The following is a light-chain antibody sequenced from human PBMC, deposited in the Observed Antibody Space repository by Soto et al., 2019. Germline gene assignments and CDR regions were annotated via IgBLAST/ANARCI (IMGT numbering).Light chain of an antibody. CDR1: SSDVGGYNY. V-gene: IGLV2-14*01. Sequence: QPVSVSGSPGQSITISCTGTSSDVGGYNYVSWYQQHPGKAPKLMIYEVTKRPSGVSNRFSGSKSGNTASLTISGLQAEDESDYYCSSYTSISTLVFGGGTQLTVL. CDR3: SSYTSISTLV. J-gene: IGLJ2*01. CDR2: EVT.